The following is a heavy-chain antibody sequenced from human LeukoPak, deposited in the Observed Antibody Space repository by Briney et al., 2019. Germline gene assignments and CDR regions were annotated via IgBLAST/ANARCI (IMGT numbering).Heavy chain of an antibody. V-gene: IGHV1-2*06. CDR3: ARGNLAVAGMADYYYGMDV. J-gene: IGHJ6*02. CDR1: GYTFTDYY. CDR2: ITPNSGGT. D-gene: IGHD6-19*01. Sequence: ASVKVSCKASGYTFTDYYMHWVRQASGQGLEWMGRITPNSGGTNYAQKFQGRVTMTRDTSTSTAYMELSRLRSDDTAVYLCARGNLAVAGMADYYYGMDVWGQGITVTVSS.